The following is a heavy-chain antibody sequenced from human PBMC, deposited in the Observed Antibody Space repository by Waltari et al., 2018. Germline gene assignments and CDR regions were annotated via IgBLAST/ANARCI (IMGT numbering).Heavy chain of an antibody. CDR1: GGSISSSSY. CDR3: AKHDYGDYNFAY. Sequence: QLQLQESGPGLVKPSETLSLTCTVSGGSISSSSYWGWIRQPPGKGLEWIGSIYYSGSPYYNPSRKSRVTISVDTSKNQFSLKLSSVTAADTAVYYCAKHDYGDYNFAYWGQGTLVTVSS. CDR2: IYYSGSP. V-gene: IGHV4-39*01. D-gene: IGHD4-17*01. J-gene: IGHJ4*02.